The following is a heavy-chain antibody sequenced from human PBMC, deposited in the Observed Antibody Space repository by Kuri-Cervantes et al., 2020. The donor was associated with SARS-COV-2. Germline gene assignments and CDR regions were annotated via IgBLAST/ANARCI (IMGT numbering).Heavy chain of an antibody. D-gene: IGHD3-3*01. Sequence: GSLRLSCTVSGGSISSSSYYWGWIRQPPGKGLEWIGSIYYSGSTYYNPSLKSRVTISVDTSKNQFSLKLSSVTAADTAVYYCARPDWSGPAYYFDYWGQGTLVTVSS. V-gene: IGHV4-39*07. CDR3: ARPDWSGPAYYFDY. CDR2: IYYSGST. CDR1: GGSISSSSYY. J-gene: IGHJ4*02.